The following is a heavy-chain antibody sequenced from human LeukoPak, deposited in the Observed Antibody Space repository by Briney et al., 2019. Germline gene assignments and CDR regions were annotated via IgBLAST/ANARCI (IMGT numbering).Heavy chain of an antibody. D-gene: IGHD3-10*01. J-gene: IGHJ4*02. CDR3: ARDRGPRTGFMVREAYDY. CDR1: GFTFSDYY. CDR2: ISSSGSTI. Sequence: GGSLRLSCAASGFTFSDYYMSWIRQAPGKGLERVSYISSSGSTIYYADSVKGRFSISRDNAKNTLYLQMSSLRAEDTAVYYCARDRGPRTGFMVREAYDYWGQGTLVTVSS. V-gene: IGHV3-11*04.